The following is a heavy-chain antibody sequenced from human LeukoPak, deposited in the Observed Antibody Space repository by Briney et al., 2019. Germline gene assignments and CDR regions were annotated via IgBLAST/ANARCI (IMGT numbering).Heavy chain of an antibody. CDR3: ARLCSGGSCYYGYFDY. J-gene: IGHJ4*02. CDR2: IYYSGNT. D-gene: IGHD2-15*01. V-gene: IGHV4-39*01. Sequence: TSETLSLTCTVSGDSMSSNIYYWGWIRQPPGKELEWIGTIYYSGNTYYNPSLKSRVTMYVDTSKNQFSLKLNSVAGADTAVYYRARLCSGGSCYYGYFDYWGQGTLVTVSS. CDR1: GDSMSSNIYY.